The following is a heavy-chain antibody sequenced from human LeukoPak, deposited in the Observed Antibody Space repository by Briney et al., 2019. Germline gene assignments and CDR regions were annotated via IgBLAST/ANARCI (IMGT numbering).Heavy chain of an antibody. V-gene: IGHV4-34*01. J-gene: IGHJ5*02. CDR2: INHSGST. D-gene: IGHD3-16*02. CDR1: GFTFSSYW. CDR3: ARGHGYYDYVWGSYRPYNWFDP. Sequence: GSLRLSCAASGFTFSSYWMSWVRQAPGKGLEWIGEINHSGSTNYNPSLKSRVTISVDTSKNQFSLKLSSVTAADTAVYYCARGHGYYDYVWGSYRPYNWFDPWGQGTLVTVSS.